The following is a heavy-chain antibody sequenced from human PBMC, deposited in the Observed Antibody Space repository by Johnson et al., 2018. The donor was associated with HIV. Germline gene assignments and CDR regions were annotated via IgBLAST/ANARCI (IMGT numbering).Heavy chain of an antibody. CDR1: GFTFSSYA. CDR2: ISYDGSNK. Sequence: VQLVESGGGLIQPGGSLRLSCAASGFTFSSYAMHWVRQAPGKGLEWVAVISYDGSNKYYSDSVKGRFTISRDNAKNSLFLQMNSLRAEDTAVYYCARKGDAFDIWGQGTMVTVSS. J-gene: IGHJ3*02. V-gene: IGHV3-30*04. CDR3: ARKGDAFDI.